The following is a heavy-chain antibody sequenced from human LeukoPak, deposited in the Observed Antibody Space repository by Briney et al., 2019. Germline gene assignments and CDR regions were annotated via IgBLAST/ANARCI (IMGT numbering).Heavy chain of an antibody. CDR1: GYTFTSYG. CDR3: ARDKGFSGWSQEGYFDY. D-gene: IGHD6-19*01. Sequence: ASVKVSCKASGYTFTSYGISWVRQAPGQGLEWMGWISAYNGNTNYAQKLQGRVTMTTDTSTSTAYMELRSLRSDDTAVYYCARDKGFSGWSQEGYFDYWGQGTLVTVSS. V-gene: IGHV1-18*01. J-gene: IGHJ4*02. CDR2: ISAYNGNT.